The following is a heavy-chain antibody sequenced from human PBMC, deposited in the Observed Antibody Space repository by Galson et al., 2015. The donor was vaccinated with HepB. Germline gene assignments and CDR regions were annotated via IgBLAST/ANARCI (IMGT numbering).Heavy chain of an antibody. CDR2: ISCSSSYI. D-gene: IGHD6-13*01. CDR1: GFTFSSYS. V-gene: IGHV3-21*01. J-gene: IGHJ4*02. Sequence: SLRLSCAASGFTFSSYSMNWVRQAPGKGLEWVSSISCSSSYIYYADSVKGRFTISRDNAKNSLYLQMNSLRAEDTAVYYCARGDEAAAGTDYWGQGTLVTVSS. CDR3: ARGDEAAAGTDY.